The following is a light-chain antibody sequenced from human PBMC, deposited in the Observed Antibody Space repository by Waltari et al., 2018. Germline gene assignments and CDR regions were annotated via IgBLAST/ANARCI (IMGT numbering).Light chain of an antibody. Sequence: QSALTQPASVSGSPGQSITISCTGTSSDIGVYNYVSWYQQHPGKAPKLMIYEVSKRPSGVSNRFSGSKSGNTASLTISGLQAEDEADYYCSSYTISSLYVFGTGTKVTVL. J-gene: IGLJ1*01. V-gene: IGLV2-14*01. CDR2: EVS. CDR1: SSDIGVYNY. CDR3: SSYTISSLYV.